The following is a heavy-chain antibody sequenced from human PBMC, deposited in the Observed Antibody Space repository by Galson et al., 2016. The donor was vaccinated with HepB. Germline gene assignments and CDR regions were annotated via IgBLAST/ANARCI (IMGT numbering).Heavy chain of an antibody. D-gene: IGHD1-14*01. CDR3: ARARNRWAATYWFDP. J-gene: IGHJ5*02. CDR2: ISERGRAM. Sequence: LRLSCAASGFNFSDYYMSWIRQAPGKGLEWISYISERGRAMYNADSVQGRFTIPRDNAKNSLFLQMNSLRVDDTAVYYCARARNRWAATYWFDPWGQGTRVTVSS. V-gene: IGHV3-11*01. CDR1: GFNFSDYY.